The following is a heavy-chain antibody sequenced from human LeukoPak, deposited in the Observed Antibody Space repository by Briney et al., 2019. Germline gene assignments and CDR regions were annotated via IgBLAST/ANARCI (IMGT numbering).Heavy chain of an antibody. D-gene: IGHD6-13*01. Sequence: GRSLRLSCEASGFTFSTYGMHWVRQAPGKGLEWVALMSYDGSDKSYADSVKGRFAISRDNSKNTLYLQMNSLRAEDTAVYYCAKAPYSSSWYLAFDIWGQGAMVTVSS. CDR3: AKAPYSSSWYLAFDI. CDR1: GFTFSTYG. CDR2: MSYDGSDK. J-gene: IGHJ3*02. V-gene: IGHV3-30*18.